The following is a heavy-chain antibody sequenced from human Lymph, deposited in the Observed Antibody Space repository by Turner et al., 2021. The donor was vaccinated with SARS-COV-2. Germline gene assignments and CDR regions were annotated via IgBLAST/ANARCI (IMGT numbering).Heavy chain of an antibody. V-gene: IGHV3-53*02. CDR1: GLTVSSNY. J-gene: IGHJ6*02. D-gene: IGHD3-10*01. CDR3: ARDLVVYGMDV. CDR2: IYSGGST. Sequence: EVQLVETGGGLIQPGGSLRLSCAASGLTVSSNYMTWVRQAPGKGPEWVSVIYSGGSTFYADSVKGRFTISRDNSKNTLYLQMNSLRAEDTAVYYCARDLVVYGMDVWGQGTTVTVSS.